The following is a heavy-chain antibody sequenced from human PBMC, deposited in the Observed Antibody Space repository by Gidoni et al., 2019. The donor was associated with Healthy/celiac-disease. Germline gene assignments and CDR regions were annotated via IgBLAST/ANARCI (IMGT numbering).Heavy chain of an antibody. V-gene: IGHV4-34*01. Sequence: QVQLQQWGAGLLKPSETLSPTCAVYGGSFSGYYWSWIRQPPGKGLEWIGEINHSGSTNYTPSLKSRVTISVDTSKNQFSLKLSSVTAADTAVYYCARDGLRGFDYWGQGTLVTVSS. J-gene: IGHJ4*02. D-gene: IGHD4-17*01. CDR2: INHSGST. CDR3: ARDGLRGFDY. CDR1: GGSFSGYY.